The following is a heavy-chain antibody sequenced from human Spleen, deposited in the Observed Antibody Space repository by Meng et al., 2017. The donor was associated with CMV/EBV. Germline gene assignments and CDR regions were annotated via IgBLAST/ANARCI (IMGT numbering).Heavy chain of an antibody. V-gene: IGHV5-51*01. J-gene: IGHJ4*02. CDR2: IYPGDSDT. Sequence: GGSLRLSCKGSGYSFTSYWIGWVRQMPGKGLEWMGIIYPGDSDTRYSPSFQGQVTISADKSISTAYLQWSSLKASDTAMYYCARSSGVIVPRTRTPFDYWGQGTLVTVSS. D-gene: IGHD2-2*01. CDR3: ARSSGVIVPRTRTPFDY. CDR1: GYSFTSYW.